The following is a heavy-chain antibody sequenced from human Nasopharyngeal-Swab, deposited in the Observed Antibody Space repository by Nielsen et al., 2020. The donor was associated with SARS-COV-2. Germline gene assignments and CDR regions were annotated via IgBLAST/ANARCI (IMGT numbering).Heavy chain of an antibody. CDR1: GYNFTTYW. CDR2: IYPGDSDT. V-gene: IGHV5-51*01. J-gene: IGHJ6*03. CDR3: ARRGYGGSGSYYFYYYMDV. D-gene: IGHD4-23*01. Sequence: GASLKISCKGSGYNFTTYWIGWVRQMPGKGLEWMGIIYPGDSDTRYSPSFQGQVTISADKSISTVYLQWSSLKASDTAMYYCARRGYGGSGSYYFYYYMDVWGKGTTVTVSS.